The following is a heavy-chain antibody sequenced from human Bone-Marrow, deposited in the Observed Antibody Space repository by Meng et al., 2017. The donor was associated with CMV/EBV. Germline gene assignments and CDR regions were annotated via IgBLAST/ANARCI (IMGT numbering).Heavy chain of an antibody. J-gene: IGHJ4*02. Sequence: TFPGGSISSGDYYWSWLRQSPGKRLEWIGYISYSGSTYYNPSLKSRVTISVDMSKNQFSLKLSSVTAADTAVYYCASSSGSGYSDYWGQGTLVTVSS. CDR2: ISYSGST. D-gene: IGHD3-22*01. V-gene: IGHV4-30-4*01. CDR3: ASSSGSGYSDY. CDR1: GGSISSGDYY.